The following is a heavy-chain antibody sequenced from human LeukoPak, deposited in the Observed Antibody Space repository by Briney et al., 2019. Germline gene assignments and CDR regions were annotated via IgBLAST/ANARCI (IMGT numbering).Heavy chain of an antibody. J-gene: IGHJ3*02. CDR3: AREMATIGRGAFDI. CDR1: GFTFSNYA. D-gene: IGHD5-24*01. CDR2: ISYDGLNK. V-gene: IGHV3-30-3*01. Sequence: GGSLRLSCAASGFTFSNYAMHWVRQAPGKGLEWVAVISYDGLNKYYADSVKGRFTISRDNSKNTLYLQMNSLRAEDTAVYYCAREMATIGRGAFDIWGQGTIVTVS.